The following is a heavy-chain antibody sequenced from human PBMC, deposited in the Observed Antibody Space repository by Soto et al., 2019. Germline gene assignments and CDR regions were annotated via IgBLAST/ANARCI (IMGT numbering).Heavy chain of an antibody. J-gene: IGHJ4*02. Sequence: PSETLSLTCAVYGGSFSGYYWSWIRQPPGKGLEWIGEINHSGSTNYNPSLKSRVTISVDTSKNQFSLKLSSVTAADTAVYYCARGRDIVVVPAAIHGDDYWGQGTLVTVSS. CDR3: ARGRDIVVVPAAIHGDDY. CDR2: INHSGST. D-gene: IGHD2-2*01. CDR1: GGSFSGYY. V-gene: IGHV4-34*01.